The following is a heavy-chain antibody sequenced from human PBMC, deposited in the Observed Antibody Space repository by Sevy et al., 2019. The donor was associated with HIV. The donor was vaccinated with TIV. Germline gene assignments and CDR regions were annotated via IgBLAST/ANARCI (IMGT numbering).Heavy chain of an antibody. CDR2: ISAYNGNT. Sequence: ASVKVSCKASGYTFTSYGISWVRQAPGQGLEWMGWISAYNGNTNYAQMLQGRVTMTTDTSTSTAYMELRSLRSDDTAVYYCARSPAGLLWFGELFLGPPYYYYYMDVWGKGTTVTVSS. V-gene: IGHV1-18*01. J-gene: IGHJ6*03. CDR3: ARSPAGLLWFGELFLGPPYYYYYMDV. D-gene: IGHD3-10*01. CDR1: GYTFTSYG.